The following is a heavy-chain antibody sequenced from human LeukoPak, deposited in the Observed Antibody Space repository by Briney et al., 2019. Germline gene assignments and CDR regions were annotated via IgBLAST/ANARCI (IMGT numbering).Heavy chain of an antibody. CDR1: GFTFENYW. V-gene: IGHV3-7*01. D-gene: IGHD3-3*02. J-gene: IGHJ6*03. CDR2: IKQDGSEK. Sequence: GGSLRLSCVATGFTFENYWMHWVRQAPGKGLEWVANIKQDGSEKYYLDSVKGRFTTSRENAKNSLFLQMNSLRAEDTAVYYCARVGNQGISHYMDVWGIGTRVTVSS. CDR3: ARVGNQGISHYMDV.